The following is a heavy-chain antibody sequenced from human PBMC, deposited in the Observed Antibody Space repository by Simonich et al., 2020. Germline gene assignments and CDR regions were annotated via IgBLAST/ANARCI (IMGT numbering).Heavy chain of an antibody. Sequence: QVQLVESGGGVVQPGRSLRLSCAASGFTFSSYAMHWVRQAQGKGIEWVAVISYDGSNKYYADSVKGRFTISRDNSKNTLYLQMNSLRAEDTAVYYCARDRNWGWFDPWGQGTLVTVSS. CDR2: ISYDGSNK. J-gene: IGHJ5*02. CDR3: ARDRNWGWFDP. CDR1: GFTFSSYA. D-gene: IGHD7-27*01. V-gene: IGHV3-30*07.